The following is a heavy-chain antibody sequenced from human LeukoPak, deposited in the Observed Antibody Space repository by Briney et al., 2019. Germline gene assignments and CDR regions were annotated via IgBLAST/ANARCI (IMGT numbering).Heavy chain of an antibody. J-gene: IGHJ4*02. D-gene: IGHD2-15*01. CDR3: ASTPNGVAAIYFDY. V-gene: IGHV3-30*03. CDR2: ISYDGSNK. Sequence: GGSLRLSCAASGFTFSSYGMHWVRQAPGKGLEWVAVISYDGSNKYYADSVKGRFTISRDNAKNTLYLQMNSLRAGDTAVYYCASTPNGVAAIYFDYWGQGTLVTVSS. CDR1: GFTFSSYG.